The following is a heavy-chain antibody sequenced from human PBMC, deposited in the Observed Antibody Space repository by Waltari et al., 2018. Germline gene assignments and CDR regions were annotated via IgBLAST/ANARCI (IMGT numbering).Heavy chain of an antibody. CDR3: ATLVQGDYPEVAFDI. V-gene: IGHV1-24*01. CDR2: VAPEDGET. D-gene: IGHD4-17*01. Sequence: QVQLVQSGAEVKKPGASVKVSCKVSGYNLTELSMHWVRQAPGKGLEWMGGVAPEDGETIYAQKVQGRVTMTEDTSTATAYMELSSLRSEDTAVYYCATLVQGDYPEVAFDIWGQGTMVTVSS. J-gene: IGHJ3*02. CDR1: GYNLTELS.